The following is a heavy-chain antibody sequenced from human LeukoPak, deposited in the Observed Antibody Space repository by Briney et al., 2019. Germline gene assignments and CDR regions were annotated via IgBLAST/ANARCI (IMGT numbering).Heavy chain of an antibody. J-gene: IGHJ4*02. CDR3: ARGGVATYTDY. CDR1: GGSISSSNW. D-gene: IGHD5-12*01. V-gene: IGHV4-4*02. Sequence: KPSETLSLTCAVSGGSISSSNWWSWVRQPPGKGLEWIGEIYHSGSTNYNPSLKSRVTISVDTSKNQFSLKLSSVTAADTAVYYCARGGVATYTDYWGQGTLVTVSS. CDR2: IYHSGST.